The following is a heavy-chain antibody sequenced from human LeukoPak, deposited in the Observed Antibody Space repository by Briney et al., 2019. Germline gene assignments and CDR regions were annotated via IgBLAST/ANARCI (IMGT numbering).Heavy chain of an antibody. CDR2: MHHSGSY. D-gene: IGHD3-10*01. CDR3: ASLFLWFGELTSWDH. Sequence: SETLSLTCTVSGYSVGSGYYWGWIRQPPGQGLEWIGSMHHSGSYYYNPSLKSRVTISLDTSKNQFSLKLTSVTAADTAVYYCASLFLWFGELTSWDHWGQGTLVTVSS. J-gene: IGHJ4*02. V-gene: IGHV4-38-2*02. CDR1: GYSVGSGYY.